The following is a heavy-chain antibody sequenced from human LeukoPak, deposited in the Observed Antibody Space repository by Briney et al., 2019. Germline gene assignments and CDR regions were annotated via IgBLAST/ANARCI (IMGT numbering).Heavy chain of an antibody. CDR2: ISDSPDIT. J-gene: IGHJ6*03. CDR3: ARRARVRMVYFYYFMDI. V-gene: IGHV3-23*01. D-gene: IGHD2-8*01. Sequence: GGSLRLSCAASGFTVSSNYMNWVRQAPGKGLEWLSLISDSPDITYYTDSVKGRFTISRSNSNNTVYLQMNNLRAEDTAVYYCARRARVRMVYFYYFMDIWGKGTTVTVSS. CDR1: GFTVSSNY.